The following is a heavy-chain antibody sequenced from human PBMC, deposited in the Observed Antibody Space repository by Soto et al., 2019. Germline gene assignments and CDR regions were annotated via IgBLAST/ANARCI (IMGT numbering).Heavy chain of an antibody. V-gene: IGHV3-30*18. Sequence: QVQLVESGGGVVQPGRSLRLSCAASGFTFSSYGMHWVRQAPGKGLEWVAVISYDGSNKYYADSVKGRFTISRDNSKNTLYLQMNSLRAEDTAVYYCAKDRGGPEGYYFGYWGQGTLVTVSS. CDR1: GFTFSSYG. D-gene: IGHD3-16*01. CDR2: ISYDGSNK. J-gene: IGHJ4*02. CDR3: AKDRGGPEGYYFGY.